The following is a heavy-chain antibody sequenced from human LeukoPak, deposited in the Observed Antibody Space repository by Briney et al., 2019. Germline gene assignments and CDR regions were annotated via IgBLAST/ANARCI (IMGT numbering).Heavy chain of an antibody. CDR1: GYTFTSYG. D-gene: IGHD6-13*01. CDR2: ISTYNGNT. Sequence: GASVKLSCKAAGYTFTSYGISLVRQAPGQGLEWMGWISTYNGNTNYAQKLQGRVTMTTDTSTSTAYMELRILRSDDTAVYYCASDVYSIAAAGTFDYWRQGTLVSVSS. CDR3: ASDVYSIAAAGTFDY. V-gene: IGHV1-18*01. J-gene: IGHJ4*02.